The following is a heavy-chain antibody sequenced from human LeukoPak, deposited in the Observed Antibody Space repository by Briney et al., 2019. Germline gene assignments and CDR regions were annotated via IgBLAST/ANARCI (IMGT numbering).Heavy chain of an antibody. V-gene: IGHV4-34*01. CDR3: ARERRWLQLGRHLDY. Sequence: SETLSLTCAVYGGSFSGYYWSWIRQPPGKGLEWIGEINHSGSTNYNPSLKSRVTISVDTSKNQFSLKLSSVTAADTAVYYCARERRWLQLGRHLDYWGQGTLVTVSS. J-gene: IGHJ4*02. CDR1: GGSFSGYY. D-gene: IGHD5-24*01. CDR2: INHSGST.